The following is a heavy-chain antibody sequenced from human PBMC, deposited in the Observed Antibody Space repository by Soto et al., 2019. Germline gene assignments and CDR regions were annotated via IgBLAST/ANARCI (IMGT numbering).Heavy chain of an antibody. J-gene: IGHJ6*02. CDR3: ARGGRRSPAMDV. CDR2: IYYSGST. CDR1: GGSISSGGYY. V-gene: IGHV4-31*03. Sequence: QVQLQESGPGLVRPSQTLSLTCTVSGGSISSGGYYWSWIRQHPGKGLEWIGYIYYSGSTYYNPSLNSRVTISVDTSKNQCSLKLSSVTAADTAVYYCARGGRRSPAMDVWGQWTTVTVS.